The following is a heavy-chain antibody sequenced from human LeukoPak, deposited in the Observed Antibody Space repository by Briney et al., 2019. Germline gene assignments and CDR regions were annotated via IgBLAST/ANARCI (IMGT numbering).Heavy chain of an antibody. CDR2: ISSDGSTT. J-gene: IGHJ5*02. V-gene: IGHV3-74*01. Sequence: AGGSLRLSCAASGFTFSDFRMYWVRQAAGKGLEWVSRISSDGSTTSYADSVKGRVTISRDHAKNTLYLQMNSLRAEDTAVYYCVRGGPSTWSWGQGTLVTVSS. CDR1: GFTFSDFR. CDR3: VRGGPSTWS. D-gene: IGHD2-15*01.